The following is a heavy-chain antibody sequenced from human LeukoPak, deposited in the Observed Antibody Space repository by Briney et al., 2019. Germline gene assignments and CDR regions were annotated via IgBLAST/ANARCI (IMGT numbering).Heavy chain of an antibody. J-gene: IGHJ4*02. V-gene: IGHV3-15*01. Sequence: GGSLRLSCAASGFTFSNAWMSWVRQAPGKGLEWVGRIKSKTDGGTTDYAAPVKGRFTISRDDSKNTLYLQMNSLKTEDTAVYYCTTLGYYDILTGYDYWGQGTLLTVSS. CDR3: TTLGYYDILTGYDY. CDR1: GFTFSNAW. CDR2: IKSKTDGGTT. D-gene: IGHD3-9*01.